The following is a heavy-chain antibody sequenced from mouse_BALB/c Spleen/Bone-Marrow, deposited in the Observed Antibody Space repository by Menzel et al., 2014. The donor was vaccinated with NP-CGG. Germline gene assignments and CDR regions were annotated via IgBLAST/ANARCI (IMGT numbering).Heavy chain of an antibody. CDR2: ISTYSGNT. Sequence: QVQLQQSGPELVRPGVSVKISCKGSGYTFTDYAMHWVKQSHAKSLEWIGVISTYSGNTNYNQKFKGKATMTVDKSSSTAYMELARLATEDSSFYYCARSGYGYDWFAYWGQGTLVTVSA. D-gene: IGHD2-2*01. J-gene: IGHJ3*01. V-gene: IGHV1-67*01. CDR1: GYTFTDYA. CDR3: ARSGYGYDWFAY.